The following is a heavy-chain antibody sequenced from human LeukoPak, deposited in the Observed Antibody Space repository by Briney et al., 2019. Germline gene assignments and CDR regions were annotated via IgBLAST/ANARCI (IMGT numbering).Heavy chain of an antibody. Sequence: ASVQVSCKAPGYTFTSYGISWVRQPPGQGLEWMGWICAYNGNTNYAQKLQGRVTMTTDTSKSTAFMELRSLRSDDTAVYYCARAPGGSWSYLAPIDYWGQGTLVTVSS. CDR2: ICAYNGNT. CDR1: GYTFTSYG. J-gene: IGHJ4*02. V-gene: IGHV1-18*01. D-gene: IGHD3-10*01. CDR3: ARAPGGSWSYLAPIDY.